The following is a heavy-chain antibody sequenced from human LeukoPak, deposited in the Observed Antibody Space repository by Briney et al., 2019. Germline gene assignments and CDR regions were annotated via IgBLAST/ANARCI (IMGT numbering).Heavy chain of an antibody. CDR2: ISGSSGGT. J-gene: IGHJ5*02. CDR3: AKDPPRDYDWFDP. Sequence: GGSLRLSCAASGFTFSSYAVSWVRQAPGKGLEWVSAISGSSGGTYYADSVKGRFTISRDNSKNTLYLQMNSLRAEDTAVYYCAKDPPRDYDWFDPWGQGTLVTVSS. D-gene: IGHD4-17*01. V-gene: IGHV3-23*01. CDR1: GFTFSSYA.